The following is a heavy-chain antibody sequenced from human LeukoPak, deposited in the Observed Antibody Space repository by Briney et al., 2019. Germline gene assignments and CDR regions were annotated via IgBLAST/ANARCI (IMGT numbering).Heavy chain of an antibody. V-gene: IGHV3-43*02. J-gene: IGHJ4*01. CDR3: ARVRYDTSGYFVEGFDS. CDR2: ITGRDSST. D-gene: IGHD3-22*01. Sequence: GGSLRLSCAASGCNFADTAIHWVRQRPGKGLQWVSLITGRDSSTYYADSVKGRFTVSRDNSKKSTFLQMTNLRIEDTAFYYCARVRYDTSGYFVEGFDSWGHGTLVTVSS. CDR1: GCNFADTA.